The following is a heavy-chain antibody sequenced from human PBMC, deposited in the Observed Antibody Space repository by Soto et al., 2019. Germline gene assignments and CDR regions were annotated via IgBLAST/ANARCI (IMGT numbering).Heavy chain of an antibody. D-gene: IGHD2-2*01. V-gene: IGHV1-46*01. Sequence: GASVKLSCKASGYRFTSYYMRWVRQAPGQGLEWMGIINPSGGSTSYAQKFQGRVTITADESTSTAYMELSSLRSDDTAVYYCARVGCSSTSCYYSYYYYYYGMDVWGQGTTVTVSS. CDR2: INPSGGST. CDR3: ARVGCSSTSCYYSYYYYYYGMDV. J-gene: IGHJ6*02. CDR1: GYRFTSYY.